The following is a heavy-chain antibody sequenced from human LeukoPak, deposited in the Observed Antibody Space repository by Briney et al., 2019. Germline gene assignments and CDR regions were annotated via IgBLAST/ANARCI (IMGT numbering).Heavy chain of an antibody. CDR2: IYPGDSDT. Sequence: GESLKISCKGSGYSFTSYWIGWVLQMPGKGLQWMVIIYPGDSDTRYSPSFQGQVTISTDKSISTAYLQWSSLKASDTAMYYCARHVSGESSYCFDPWGQGTLVSVCS. J-gene: IGHJ5*02. D-gene: IGHD3-10*01. CDR1: GYSFTSYW. CDR3: ARHVSGESSYCFDP. V-gene: IGHV5-51*01.